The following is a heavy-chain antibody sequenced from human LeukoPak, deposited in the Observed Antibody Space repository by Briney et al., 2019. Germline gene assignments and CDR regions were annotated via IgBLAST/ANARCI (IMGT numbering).Heavy chain of an antibody. J-gene: IGHJ4*02. CDR3: ARLVVPAALYYFDY. V-gene: IGHV4-34*01. CDR2: IYYSGST. Sequence: SETLSLTCAVYGGSFSGYYWSWIRQPPGKGLEWIGSIYYSGSTYYNPSLKSRVTISVDTSKNQFSLKLSSVTAADTAVYYCARLVVPAALYYFDYWGQGTLVTVSS. CDR1: GGSFSGYY. D-gene: IGHD2-2*01.